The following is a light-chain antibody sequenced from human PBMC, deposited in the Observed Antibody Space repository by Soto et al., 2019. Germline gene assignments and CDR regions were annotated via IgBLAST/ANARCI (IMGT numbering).Light chain of an antibody. CDR2: QHT. V-gene: IGLV3-1*01. CDR3: QAWDSGTV. Sequence: SYELTQPPSVSVSPGQTASITCSGDRLEKKYVCWYQQKPGQSPLLVMYQHTRRPSGIPERFSGSKSENTATLTISGAQPLDEADYDCQAWDSGTVFGGGTKLTVL. J-gene: IGLJ2*01. CDR1: RLEKKY.